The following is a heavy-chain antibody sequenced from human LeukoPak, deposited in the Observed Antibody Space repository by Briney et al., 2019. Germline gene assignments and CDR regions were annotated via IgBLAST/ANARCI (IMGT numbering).Heavy chain of an antibody. CDR1: GFTFSSYW. V-gene: IGHV3-7*01. Sequence: GGSLRLSCAVSGFTFSSYWMSWVRQAPGKGLEWVANIQQDGSEKYYADSVKGRFTISRDNAKNSLYLQMNSLRAEDTAVYYCAELGITMIGGVWGKGTTVTISS. D-gene: IGHD3-10*02. CDR3: AELGITMIGGV. J-gene: IGHJ6*04. CDR2: IQQDGSEK.